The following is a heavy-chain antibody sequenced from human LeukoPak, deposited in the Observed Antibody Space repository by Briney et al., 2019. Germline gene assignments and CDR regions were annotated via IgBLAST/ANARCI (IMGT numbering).Heavy chain of an antibody. CDR1: GFTFSSYA. D-gene: IGHD4-17*01. V-gene: IGHV3-64*01. J-gene: IGHJ4*02. Sequence: PGGSLRLSCAASGFTFSSYAMHWVRQAPGKGLEYVSAISSNGGSTYYANSVKGRFTISRDNSKNTLYLQMGSLRAEDMAVYYCARVPRADYGDHEWYFDYWGQGTLVTVSS. CDR2: ISSNGGST. CDR3: ARVPRADYGDHEWYFDY.